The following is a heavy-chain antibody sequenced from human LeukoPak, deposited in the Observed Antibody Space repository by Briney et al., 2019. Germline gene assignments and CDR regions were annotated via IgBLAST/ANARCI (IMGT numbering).Heavy chain of an antibody. CDR3: ARGAGYNYPYYFGY. CDR2: ISYDGSNK. J-gene: IGHJ4*02. CDR1: GFTLGTYA. V-gene: IGHV3-30*14. D-gene: IGHD5-24*01. Sequence: GGSLRLSCTAYGFTLGTYAIHWVRQAPGRGLEWVAVISYDGSNKWYADSVEGRFTISRDNSKNTLYLQMNSLRAEDTAVYYCARGAGYNYPYYFGYWGQGTLVTVSS.